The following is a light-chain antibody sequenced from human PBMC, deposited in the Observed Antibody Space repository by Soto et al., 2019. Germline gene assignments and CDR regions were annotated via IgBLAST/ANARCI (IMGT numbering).Light chain of an antibody. J-gene: IGLJ2*01. CDR3: SSFGGDNDVL. V-gene: IGLV2-8*01. CDR2: EVD. CDR1: SSDVGGYEY. Sequence: QSALTQPPSASGSPGQSVTISCTGSSSDVGGYEYVSWYQQHPGKAPRLIIYEVDRRPSGVPDRFSGSKSGNTASLTVSGLQDEDEADYYCSSFGGDNDVLFGGGTKVTVL.